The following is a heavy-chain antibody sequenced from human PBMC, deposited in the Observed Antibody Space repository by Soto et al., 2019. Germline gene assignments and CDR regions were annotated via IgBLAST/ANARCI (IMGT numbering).Heavy chain of an antibody. Sequence: QVQLVESGGGVVQPGRSLRLSCAASGFTCSSNAMHWVRQAPGKGLEWVAVMSYDGSNEYYADSVKGRFTISRDNSTNTLYLQMTSLRPEHTAVSSCARDSILSGTTRPTPLDYWGQGTLDIVSS. CDR2: MSYDGSNE. J-gene: IGHJ4*02. CDR1: GFTCSSNA. V-gene: IGHV3-30-3*01. D-gene: IGHD4-17*01. CDR3: ARDSILSGTTRPTPLDY.